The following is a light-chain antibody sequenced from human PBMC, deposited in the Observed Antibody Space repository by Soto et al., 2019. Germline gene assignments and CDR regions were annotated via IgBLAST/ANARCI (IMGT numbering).Light chain of an antibody. J-gene: IGLJ1*01. CDR1: SSDVGGSNH. CDR2: DVT. Sequence: QSALTQPASVSDSPGQSITISCTGTSSDVGGSNHVSWYQQHPGKAPKLMIYDVTNRPSGVSHRFSGSKSGSTASLIISGLQAEDEADYYCVSFTSSTTYVFGTVTKLTVL. V-gene: IGLV2-14*01. CDR3: VSFTSSTTYV.